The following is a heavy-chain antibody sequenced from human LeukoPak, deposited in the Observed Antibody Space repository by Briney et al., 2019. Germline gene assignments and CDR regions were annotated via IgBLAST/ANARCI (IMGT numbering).Heavy chain of an antibody. V-gene: IGHV4-59*11. Sequence: SETLSLTCTVSGGSLSSHYWTWIRQSPVKGLEWIGDISNSGSTSYNPSLKSRVTISIDTSKNQFSLKLSSVTAADTAVYYCGRDALVGYFYYYYMDVWGKGTTVTVSS. D-gene: IGHD2-15*01. CDR3: GRDALVGYFYYYYMDV. J-gene: IGHJ6*03. CDR2: ISNSGST. CDR1: GGSLSSHY.